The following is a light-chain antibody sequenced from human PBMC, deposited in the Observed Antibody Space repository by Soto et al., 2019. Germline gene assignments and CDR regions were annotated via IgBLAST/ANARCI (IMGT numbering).Light chain of an antibody. Sequence: QSALTQPRSVSGSPGQSVTISCTGTSSDVGGYNYVSWYQQHPGKAPKLMICDVSQRPSGVPDRFSGSKSGNTASLTISGLQADDDADYYCCSYAGTYAVIFGGGTQLTVL. CDR2: DVS. V-gene: IGLV2-11*01. CDR1: SSDVGGYNY. J-gene: IGLJ2*01. CDR3: CSYAGTYAVI.